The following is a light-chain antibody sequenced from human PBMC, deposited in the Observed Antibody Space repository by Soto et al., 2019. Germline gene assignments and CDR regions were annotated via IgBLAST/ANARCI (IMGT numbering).Light chain of an antibody. V-gene: IGKV3-20*01. CDR1: QTVSDMY. CDR3: QHYGTSAL. J-gene: IGKJ3*01. CDR2: AS. Sequence: EIVLTQSPGTLSLSPGERATLSCRASQTVSDMYLAWYQQKPGQAPRLLIYASNRATGIPDRFSGSGSGTDFTLTIGRLEPEDFAVSYCQHYGTSALFGPGTKVDIK.